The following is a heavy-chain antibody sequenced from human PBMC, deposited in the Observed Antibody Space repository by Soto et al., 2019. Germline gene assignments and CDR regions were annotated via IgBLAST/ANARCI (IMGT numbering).Heavy chain of an antibody. Sequence: SETLSLTCTVSGVSISSSSYCWGWVRQPPGKGLEWIGAIYFRGSTYYDPSLQSRVTISVDTSKNQFSLKLSSVTAADTAVYYCAGASPVVTDVWGQGTTVTVSS. CDR3: AGASPVVTDV. CDR2: IYFRGST. CDR1: GVSISSSSYC. D-gene: IGHD5-18*01. J-gene: IGHJ6*02. V-gene: IGHV4-39*07.